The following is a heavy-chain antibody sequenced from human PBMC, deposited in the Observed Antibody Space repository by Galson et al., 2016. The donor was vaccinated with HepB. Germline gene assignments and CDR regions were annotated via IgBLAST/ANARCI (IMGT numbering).Heavy chain of an antibody. CDR3: ARDHSDLSKAWFDP. CDR1: GGSISSDNW. V-gene: IGHV4-4*02. CDR2: IYHNGNA. J-gene: IGHJ5*02. Sequence: SETLSLTFAVSGGSISSDNWWNWVRQSPGKGLEWIGEIYHNGNANYNPSLESRVTMSMDKSKNQFSLRLASVTAADTAVYFCARDHSDLSKAWFDPWGQGTLVTVSS. D-gene: IGHD4-11*01.